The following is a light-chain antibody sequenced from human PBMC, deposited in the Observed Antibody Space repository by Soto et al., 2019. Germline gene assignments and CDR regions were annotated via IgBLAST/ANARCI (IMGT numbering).Light chain of an antibody. CDR1: SNTIGGYNV. V-gene: IGLV2-23*01. Sequence: QSLLTHSASVSGSPGQSITISCTGTSNTIGGYNVVSWYQQHPGTAPKVIIYEGIKRPSGVSNRFSGSISGSTASLTISGLQAEDEADYYCCSYVGATTYVFGTGTKVTVL. CDR2: EGI. CDR3: CSYVGATTYV. J-gene: IGLJ1*01.